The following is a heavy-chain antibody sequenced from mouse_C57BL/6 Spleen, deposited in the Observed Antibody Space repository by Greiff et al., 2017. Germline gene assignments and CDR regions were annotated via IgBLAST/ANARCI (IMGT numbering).Heavy chain of an antibody. CDR1: GYAFTNYL. Sequence: QVQLKQSGAELVRPGTSVKVSCKASGYAFTNYLIEWVKQRPGQGLEWIGVINPGSGGTNYNEKFKGKAKLTADKSSSTAYMQLSGLTSGDSAVYFCARRYGNLAWFAYWGQETLVTVSA. V-gene: IGHV1-54*01. CDR2: INPGSGGT. CDR3: ARRYGNLAWFAY. D-gene: IGHD2-10*02. J-gene: IGHJ3*01.